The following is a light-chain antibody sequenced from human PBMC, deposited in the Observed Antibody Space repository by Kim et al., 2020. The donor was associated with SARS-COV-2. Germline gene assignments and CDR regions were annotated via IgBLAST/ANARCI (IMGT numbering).Light chain of an antibody. Sequence: ATINCKSSQSVLYSSNNKNYLAWYQQKPGQPPKLLIYWASTRESGVPDRFSGSGSGTDFTLTISSLQAEDVAVYYCQQYYSTPFTFGQGTRLEIK. J-gene: IGKJ5*01. V-gene: IGKV4-1*01. CDR3: QQYYSTPFT. CDR2: WAS. CDR1: QSVLYSSNNKNY.